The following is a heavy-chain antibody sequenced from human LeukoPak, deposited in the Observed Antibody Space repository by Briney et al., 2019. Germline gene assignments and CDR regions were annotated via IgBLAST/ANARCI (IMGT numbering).Heavy chain of an antibody. J-gene: IGHJ4*02. CDR1: GFTFDDYA. CDR2: ISWNSGSI. Sequence: PGRSLRLSCAASGFTFDDYAMHWVRQAPGKGLEWVSGISWNSGSIAYADSVKGRFTISRDNAKNSLYLQMNSLRAEDMALYYCAKAARVVVGSGPLDYWGQGTLVTVSS. V-gene: IGHV3-9*03. CDR3: AKAARVVVGSGPLDY. D-gene: IGHD2-2*01.